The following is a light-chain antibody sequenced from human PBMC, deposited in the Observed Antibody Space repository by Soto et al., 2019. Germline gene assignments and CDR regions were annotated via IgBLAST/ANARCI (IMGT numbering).Light chain of an antibody. Sequence: DIQMTQSPSTLSASVGDRVTVTCRASQSISSWLAWYQQKAGQAPKLLIYKASALESGVPSRFSGSGSGTEFTLTISSLEPEDFATYYCQHYNTSPWTFGQGTKVEIK. V-gene: IGKV1-5*03. CDR1: QSISSW. CDR3: QHYNTSPWT. CDR2: KAS. J-gene: IGKJ1*01.